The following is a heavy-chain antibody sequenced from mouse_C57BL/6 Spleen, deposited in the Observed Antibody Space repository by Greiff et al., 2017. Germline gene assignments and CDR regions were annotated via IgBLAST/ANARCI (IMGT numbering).Heavy chain of an antibody. CDR2: ILPGSGST. J-gene: IGHJ2*01. CDR1: GYTFTGYW. Sequence: QVQLKESGAELMKPGASAKLSCKATGYTFTGYWIEWVKQRPGHGLEWIGEILPGSGSTNYNEKFKGKATFTADTSSNTAYMQLSSLTTEDSAIYYCARSIRYYGSSQYYFDYWGQGTTLTVSS. D-gene: IGHD1-1*01. V-gene: IGHV1-9*01. CDR3: ARSIRYYGSSQYYFDY.